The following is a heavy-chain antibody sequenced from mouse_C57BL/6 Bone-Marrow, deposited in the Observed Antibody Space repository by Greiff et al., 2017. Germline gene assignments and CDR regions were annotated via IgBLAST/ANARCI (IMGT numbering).Heavy chain of an antibody. CDR2: IYPGSGST. Sequence: QVQLQQSGAELVKPGASVKMSCKASGYTFTSYWITWVKQRPGQGLEWIGDIYPGSGSTNYNEKFKSKATLTVDTSSSTAYMQLSSLTSEDSAVYYCARFHAYYSNYVDYFDYWGQGTTLTVSS. J-gene: IGHJ2*01. D-gene: IGHD2-5*01. CDR1: GYTFTSYW. V-gene: IGHV1-55*01. CDR3: ARFHAYYSNYVDYFDY.